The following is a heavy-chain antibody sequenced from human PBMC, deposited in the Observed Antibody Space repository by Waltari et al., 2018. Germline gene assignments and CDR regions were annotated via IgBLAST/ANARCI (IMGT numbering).Heavy chain of an antibody. CDR2: MYYDGST. J-gene: IGHJ4*02. CDR3: ARAQSGGYCFDF. V-gene: IGHV4-31*03. Sequence: QVQLQESGPGLLKTSQTLSLSCHVSGYSIHSGGFYWGWVRQYPEKGLEWLAYMYYDGSTYYNPSLKSRLHISIDASNNQFSLQLRDVSAADTAIYFCARAQSGGYCFDFWGQGTLVTVSS. CDR1: GYSIHSGGFY. D-gene: IGHD2-21*01.